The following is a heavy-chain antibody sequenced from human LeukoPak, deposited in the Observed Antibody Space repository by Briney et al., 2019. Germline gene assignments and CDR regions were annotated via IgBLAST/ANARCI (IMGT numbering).Heavy chain of an antibody. J-gene: IGHJ1*01. V-gene: IGHV4-39*01. CDR2: IYYSGST. CDR1: GGSIGSSSYY. Sequence: SETLSLTCTVSGGSIGSSSYYWGWIRQPPGKGLVWIGSIYYSGSTYYNPSLKSRVTISVDTSKNQFSLKLSSVTAADTAVYYCARHVSAPYYDILTGYYSGIYFQHWGQGTLVTVSS. CDR3: ARHVSAPYYDILTGYYSGIYFQH. D-gene: IGHD3-9*01.